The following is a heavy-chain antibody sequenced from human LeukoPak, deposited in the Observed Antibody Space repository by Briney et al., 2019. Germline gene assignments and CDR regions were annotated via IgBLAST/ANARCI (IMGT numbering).Heavy chain of an antibody. V-gene: IGHV1-69*13. D-gene: IGHD5-24*01. J-gene: IGHJ4*02. CDR1: GGTFSSYA. Sequence: ASVKVSCKASGGTFSSYAISWVRQAPGQGLEWMGGIIPIFGTANYAQKFRGRVTITADESTSTAYMELSSLRSEDTAVYYCARVRMATNHFDYWGQGTLVTVSS. CDR2: IIPIFGTA. CDR3: ARVRMATNHFDY.